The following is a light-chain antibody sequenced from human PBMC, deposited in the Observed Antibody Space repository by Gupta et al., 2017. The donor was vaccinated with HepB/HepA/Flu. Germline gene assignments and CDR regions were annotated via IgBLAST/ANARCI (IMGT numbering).Light chain of an antibody. J-gene: IGLJ2*01. V-gene: IGLV3-1*01. Sequence: SHELTHPPSLSVSPGQTASLTCSGNYLGDKSVSWYRQNPGQSPKLVIHEHNNRPAGIPERLSGSNSGNTAALTIVGTLATDEADFYCQAWDLTTAVFGGGTKLTVL. CDR3: QAWDLTTAV. CDR1: YLGDKS. CDR2: EHN.